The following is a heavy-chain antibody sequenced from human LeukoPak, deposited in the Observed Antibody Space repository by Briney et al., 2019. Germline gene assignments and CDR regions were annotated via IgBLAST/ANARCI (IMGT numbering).Heavy chain of an antibody. CDR3: ARPYSSSWYAYYYMDV. CDR2: IKQDGSEK. D-gene: IGHD6-13*01. CDR1: GFFFNTNA. V-gene: IGHV3-7*01. J-gene: IGHJ6*03. Sequence: GGSLRLSCAASGFFFNTNAMSWVRQAPGKGLEWVANIKQDGSEKYYVDSVKGRFTISRDNAKNSLYLQMNSLRAEDTAVYYCARPYSSSWYAYYYMDVWGKGTTVTVSS.